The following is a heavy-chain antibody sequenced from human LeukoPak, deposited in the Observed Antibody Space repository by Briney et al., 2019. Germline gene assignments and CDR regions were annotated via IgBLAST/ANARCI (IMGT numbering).Heavy chain of an antibody. CDR1: GGTFSSYA. CDR2: IIPIFGTT. CDR3: ARGGCSSTSCYTGYYYGMDV. J-gene: IGHJ6*02. V-gene: IGHV1-69*13. D-gene: IGHD2-2*02. Sequence: SVKVSCKASGGTFSSYAISWVRQAPGQGLEWMGGIIPIFGTTNYAQKFHGRVTITADESTSTAYMELSSLRSEDTAVYYCARGGCSSTSCYTGYYYGMDVWGQGTTVTVSS.